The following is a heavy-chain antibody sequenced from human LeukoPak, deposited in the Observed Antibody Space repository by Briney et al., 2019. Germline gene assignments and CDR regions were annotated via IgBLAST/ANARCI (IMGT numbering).Heavy chain of an antibody. CDR2: ISASGP. Sequence: QSGGSLRLSCAVSGFTFSRLAMTWVRQAPGKGLEWVSTISASGPYYADAVRGRFTISRDNSRNTLSLQMDSLRAEDTAVYYCAKDHESDGYPCLDHWGLGTLVTVSS. J-gene: IGHJ4*02. V-gene: IGHV3-23*01. CDR3: AKDHESDGYPCLDH. D-gene: IGHD3-22*01. CDR1: GFTFSRLA.